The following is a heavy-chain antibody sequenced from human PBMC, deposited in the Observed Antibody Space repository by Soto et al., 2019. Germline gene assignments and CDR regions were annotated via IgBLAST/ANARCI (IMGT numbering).Heavy chain of an antibody. CDR3: VTGYHSDC. CDR2: IKNDGSEK. CDR1: GISTSSYW. D-gene: IGHD5-18*01. J-gene: IGHJ4*02. V-gene: IGHV3-7*03. Sequence: EEQLVESGGALVRPGESLRLSCAASGISTSSYWMGWVRQAPGRGLEWVASIKNDGSEKYYMDSLKGRFTISRDNALNSLYLQMNSLRAEDTAVYFCVTGYHSDCWGQGTLVTVSS.